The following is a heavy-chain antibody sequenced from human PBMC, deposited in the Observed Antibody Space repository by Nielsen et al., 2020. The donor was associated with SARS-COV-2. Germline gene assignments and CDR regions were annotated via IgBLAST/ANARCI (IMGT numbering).Heavy chain of an antibody. CDR2: IIPIFGTA. Sequence: WVRQAPGQGLAWMGGIIPIFGTANYAQKFQGRVTITADESTSTAYMELSSLRSEDTAVYYCARDNRYYYDSSGYYNFDYWGQGTLVTVSS. CDR3: ARDNRYYYDSSGYYNFDY. J-gene: IGHJ4*02. D-gene: IGHD3-22*01. V-gene: IGHV1-69*01.